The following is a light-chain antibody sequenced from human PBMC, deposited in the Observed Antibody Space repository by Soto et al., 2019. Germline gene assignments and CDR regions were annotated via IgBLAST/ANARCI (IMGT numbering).Light chain of an antibody. CDR1: QSVSSNY. J-gene: IGKJ2*01. CDR3: QQYGWSPYT. CDR2: GAL. V-gene: IGKV3-20*01. Sequence: EIVLTQSPGTLSLSPGERATLSCRASQSVSSNYLAWYQQKPGQAPRLLIYGALNSATGIPDRFSGSGSGTDFKLTISRLEPEDFAVYYCQQYGWSPYTFGQGTKLEIK.